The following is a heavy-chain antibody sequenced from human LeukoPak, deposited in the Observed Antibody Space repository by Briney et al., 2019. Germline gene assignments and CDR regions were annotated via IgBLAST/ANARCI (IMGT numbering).Heavy chain of an antibody. Sequence: GGSLRLSCAASGFTLSSYAMSWVRQAPGKGLEWVSAISGSGGSTYYADSVKGRFTISRDNSKNTLYLQMNSLRVEDTAVYYCAKAGRPYYDFWSGYSPYWGQGTLVTVSS. CDR3: AKAGRPYYDFWSGYSPY. CDR1: GFTLSSYA. D-gene: IGHD3-3*01. CDR2: ISGSGGST. J-gene: IGHJ4*02. V-gene: IGHV3-23*01.